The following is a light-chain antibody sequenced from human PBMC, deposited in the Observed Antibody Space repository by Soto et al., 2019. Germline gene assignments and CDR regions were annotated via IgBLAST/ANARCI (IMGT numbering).Light chain of an antibody. CDR2: GTS. J-gene: IGKJ4*01. CDR1: QSVSTN. CDR3: QQSYNWPRT. Sequence: EIVMTQSPVTLSVSPGERATLSCRPSQSVSTNLAWYQQRPGQAPRLLISGTSTRATGIPARFSGSGSGTEFTLTISSLQSEDFAVYYCQQSYNWPRTFGGGTKVDIK. V-gene: IGKV3-15*01.